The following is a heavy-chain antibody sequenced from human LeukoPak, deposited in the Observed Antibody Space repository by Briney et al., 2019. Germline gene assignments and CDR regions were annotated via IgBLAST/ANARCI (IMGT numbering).Heavy chain of an antibody. CDR3: AKGRSFIPDWFDP. D-gene: IGHD4-17*01. CDR1: GFTFSSYS. CDR2: ISSSSSYI. J-gene: IGHJ5*02. V-gene: IGHV3-21*04. Sequence: GGSLRLSCAASGFTFSSYSMNWVRQAPGKGLEWVSSISSSSSYIYYADSVKGRFTISRDNSKNTLYLQMNSLRAEDTDVYYCAKGRSFIPDWFDPWGQGTLVTVSS.